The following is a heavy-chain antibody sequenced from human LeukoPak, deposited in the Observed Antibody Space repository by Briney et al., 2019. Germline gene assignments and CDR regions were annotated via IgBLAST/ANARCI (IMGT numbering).Heavy chain of an antibody. CDR3: TTYDFWSVSYAFDI. D-gene: IGHD3-3*01. Sequence: GGSLRLSCAASGFTFSNAWMSWVRQAPGKGWKWSGRFKSKTVGGTTDYAAHVKGRFTISRDYSKNTLYLQMNSLKTEDTAVYYCTTYDFWSVSYAFDIWGQGTMVTVSS. J-gene: IGHJ3*02. CDR1: GFTFSNAW. V-gene: IGHV3-15*01. CDR2: FKSKTVGGTT.